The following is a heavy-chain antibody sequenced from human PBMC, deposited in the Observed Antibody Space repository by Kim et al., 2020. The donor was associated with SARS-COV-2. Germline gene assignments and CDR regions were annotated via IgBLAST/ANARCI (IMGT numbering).Heavy chain of an antibody. V-gene: IGHV3-23*01. CDR2: ISGSGGST. J-gene: IGHJ4*02. CDR3: AKSPTIVLMGYALR. D-gene: IGHD2-8*01. CDR1: GFTFISYA. Sequence: GGSLRLSCAASGFTFISYAMSWVRQAPGKGLEWVSAISGSGGSTYYADSVKGRLTISRDNSKNTLYLQMNSLGAEDTAVYYCAKSPTIVLMGYALRWGQGTPVTVSS.